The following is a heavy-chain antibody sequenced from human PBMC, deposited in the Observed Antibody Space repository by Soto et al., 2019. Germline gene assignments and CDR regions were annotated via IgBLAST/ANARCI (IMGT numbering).Heavy chain of an antibody. Sequence: GASVKVSCKPSGGTLSSCTMSWVRRAPGQGLEWMGGIIPIFGTANYAQKFQGRVTITADKSTSTAYMELSSLRSEDTAVYYCARVGKLMQLGAFDIWGQGTMVTVSS. V-gene: IGHV1-69*06. CDR2: IIPIFGTA. D-gene: IGHD1-1*01. CDR3: ARVGKLMQLGAFDI. J-gene: IGHJ3*02. CDR1: GGTLSSCT.